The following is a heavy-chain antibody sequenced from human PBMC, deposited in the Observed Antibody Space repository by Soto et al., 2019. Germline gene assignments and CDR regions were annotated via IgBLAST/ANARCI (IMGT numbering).Heavy chain of an antibody. D-gene: IGHD6-13*01. Sequence: SVKVSWKGSGGTFSSCAISWVRQAPGQGLEWMGGIIPIFGTANYAQKFQGRVTITADESTSTAYMELSSLRSEDTAVYYCARDWDYSSSWLVWGQGTTVTVSS. CDR2: IIPIFGTA. CDR3: ARDWDYSSSWLV. V-gene: IGHV1-69*13. CDR1: GGTFSSCA. J-gene: IGHJ6*02.